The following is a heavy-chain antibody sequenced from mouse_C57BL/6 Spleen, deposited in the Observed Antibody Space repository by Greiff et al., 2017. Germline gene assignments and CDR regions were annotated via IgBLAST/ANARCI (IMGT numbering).Heavy chain of an antibody. CDR2: IYPGDGDT. Sequence: QVQLQQSGPELVKPGASVKISCKASGYAFSSSWMNWVKQRPGKGLEWIGRIYPGDGDTNYNGKFKGKATLTADKSSSTAYMQLSSLTSEDSAVYFCAREGLGYYAMDYWGQGTSVTVSS. D-gene: IGHD2-13*01. CDR3: AREGLGYYAMDY. J-gene: IGHJ4*01. CDR1: GYAFSSSW. V-gene: IGHV1-82*01.